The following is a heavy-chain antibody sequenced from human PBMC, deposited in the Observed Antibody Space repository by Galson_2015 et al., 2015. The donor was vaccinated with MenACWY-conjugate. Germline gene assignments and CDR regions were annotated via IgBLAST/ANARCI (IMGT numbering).Heavy chain of an antibody. Sequence: SLRLSCAASGFSFTTSGMTWVRQSPGKGLEWVSSITGTSTYIHYADSVRGRFTISRDNARNSVSLQMNSLRADDTGVYYRARGANLYFYSMDVWGKGTTVIVSS. CDR1: GFSFTTSG. V-gene: IGHV3-21*01. CDR2: ITGTSTYI. CDR3: ARGANLYFYSMDV. J-gene: IGHJ6*03.